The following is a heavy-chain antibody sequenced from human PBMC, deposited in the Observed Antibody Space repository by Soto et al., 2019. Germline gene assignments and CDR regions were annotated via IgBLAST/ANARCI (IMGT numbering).Heavy chain of an antibody. D-gene: IGHD3-10*01. V-gene: IGHV4-31*03. CDR3: ARGYYGSGSYPNWFDP. CDR1: GGSISSGGYY. CDR2: IYYSGST. Sequence: SETLSLTCTVSGGSISSGGYYWSWIRQHPGKGLEWIGYIYYSGSTYYNPSLKSRVTISVDTSKNQFSLKLSSVTAADTAVYYCARGYYGSGSYPNWFDPWGQGTLGTVSS. J-gene: IGHJ5*02.